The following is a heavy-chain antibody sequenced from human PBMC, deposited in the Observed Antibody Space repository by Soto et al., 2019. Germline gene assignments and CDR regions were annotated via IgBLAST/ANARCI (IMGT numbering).Heavy chain of an antibody. CDR3: ARGDVFDL. CDR1: GDSIRGYY. V-gene: IGHV4-4*07. CDR2: IYSSGNA. J-gene: IGHJ3*01. Sequence: QVQLQESGPGLVKPSETVSLICTVSGDSIRGYYWSWIRQPAGKGLEWIGRIYSSGNANYNPSLKSRASMSVDMSKNQFSLKVTSVTAADTAMSYCARGDVFDLWGQGTKVTVSS.